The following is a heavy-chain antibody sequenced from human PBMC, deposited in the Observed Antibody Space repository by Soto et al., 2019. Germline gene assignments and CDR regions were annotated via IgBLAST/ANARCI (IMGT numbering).Heavy chain of an antibody. Sequence: EVQLVESGGGLVQPGGSLRVSCAASGFTFGSYWMNWVRQAPGKGLVWVSRIDSDGSSTTYADSVKGRFTTSRDNAKKTLYLQMSSLRVEDTAVYYCARGRPYGMDVWGQGTTVTVSS. V-gene: IGHV3-74*01. CDR3: ARGRPYGMDV. CDR1: GFTFGSYW. CDR2: IDSDGSST. J-gene: IGHJ6*02.